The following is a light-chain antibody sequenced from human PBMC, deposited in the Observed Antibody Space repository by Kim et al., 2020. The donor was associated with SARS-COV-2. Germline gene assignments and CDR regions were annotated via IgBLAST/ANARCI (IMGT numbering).Light chain of an antibody. CDR2: QDT. CDR1: KLGDKY. CDR3: LASDSSTEV. Sequence: SYELTQPPSVSVSPGQTASITCSGDKLGDKYASWYQQKPGQSPVLVIYQDTTRPSGIPERFSGSNSGNTATLTISGTQALDEADYFCLASDSSTEVFGGGTQLTVL. J-gene: IGLJ3*02. V-gene: IGLV3-1*01.